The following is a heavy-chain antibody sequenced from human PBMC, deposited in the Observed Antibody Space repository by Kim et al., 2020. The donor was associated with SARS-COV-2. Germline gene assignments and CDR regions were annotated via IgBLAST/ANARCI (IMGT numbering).Heavy chain of an antibody. V-gene: IGHV3-7*01. CDR3: ARDSHDYGDYVTDI. J-gene: IGHJ3*02. CDR2: IKQDGSEK. D-gene: IGHD4-17*01. Sequence: GGSLRLSCAASGFTFSSYWMSWVRQAPGKGLEWVANIKQDGSEKYYVDSVKGRFTISRDNAKNSLYLQMNSLRAEDTAVYYCARDSHDYGDYVTDIWGQGTMVTVSS. CDR1: GFTFSSYW.